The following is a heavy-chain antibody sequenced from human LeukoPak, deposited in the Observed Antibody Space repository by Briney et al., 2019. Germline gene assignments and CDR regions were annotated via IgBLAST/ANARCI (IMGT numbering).Heavy chain of an antibody. D-gene: IGHD5-18*01. Sequence: GGSLRLSCAASGFTFSNYWMSWVRQAPGKGLEWVVNIKQDGSEKYYVDSGKGRFTISRDNGKNSLYLQMNSLRAEDTAVYYCARHLSGVTGYTYGRGIDYWGQGTLVTVSS. V-gene: IGHV3-7*01. CDR1: GFTFSNYW. CDR3: ARHLSGVTGYTYGRGIDY. J-gene: IGHJ4*02. CDR2: IKQDGSEK.